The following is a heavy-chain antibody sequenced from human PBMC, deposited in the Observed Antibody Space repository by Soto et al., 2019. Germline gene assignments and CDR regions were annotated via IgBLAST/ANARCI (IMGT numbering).Heavy chain of an antibody. CDR2: IYHSGST. D-gene: IGHD3-9*01. Sequence: SETLSLSCAVSGYSISSGYYWGWIRQPTGKGLEWIGSIYHSGSTYYNPSLKSRVTISVDTSKNQFSLKLSSVTAADTAVYYCARGGILTGYYYRQGNWFDPWGQGTLVTVSS. J-gene: IGHJ5*02. CDR1: GYSISSGYY. V-gene: IGHV4-38-2*01. CDR3: ARGGILTGYYYRQGNWFDP.